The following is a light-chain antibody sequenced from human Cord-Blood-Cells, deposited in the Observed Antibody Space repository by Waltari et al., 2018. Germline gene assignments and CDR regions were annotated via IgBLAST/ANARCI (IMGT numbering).Light chain of an antibody. J-gene: IGLJ3*02. V-gene: IGLV2-23*01. CDR2: EGS. Sequence: QSALTQPASVSGSPGQSITISCTGTSSDVGSYNLLSWYQQHPGQAPKLMIYEGSKRPSGVSNRFSGSKSGNTASLTISGLQAEDDADYYCCSYAGSSTWVFGGGTKLTVL. CDR3: CSYAGSSTWV. CDR1: SSDVGSYNL.